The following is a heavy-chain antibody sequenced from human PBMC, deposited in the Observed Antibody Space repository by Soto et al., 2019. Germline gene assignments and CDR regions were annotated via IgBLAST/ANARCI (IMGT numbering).Heavy chain of an antibody. J-gene: IGHJ6*02. CDR2: IYYSGST. D-gene: IGHD3-22*01. CDR1: GGSISSSSYY. CDR3: ARQRNYYDSSGPDGGVWHYGMAV. Sequence: PSETLSLTCTVSGGSISSSSYYWGWIRQPPGKGLEWIGSIYYSGSTYYNPSLKSRVTISVDTSKNQFSLKLSSVTAADTAVYYCARQRNYYDSSGPDGGVWHYGMAVWGQGTSVPVSS. V-gene: IGHV4-39*01.